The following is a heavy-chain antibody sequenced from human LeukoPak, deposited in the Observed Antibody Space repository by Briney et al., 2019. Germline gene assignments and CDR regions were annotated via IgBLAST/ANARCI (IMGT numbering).Heavy chain of an antibody. CDR2: INPNSGGT. D-gene: IGHD4-17*01. CDR3: ARVPVTPPAYYYGMDV. V-gene: IGHV1-2*02. Sequence: GASVKVSCKASGYTFTGYYMHWVRQAPGQGLEWMGWINPNSGGTNYAQKFQGRVTMTRDTSISTAYMELSRLRSDDTAVYYCARVPVTPPAYYYGMDVWGQGTTVTVSS. CDR1: GYTFTGYY. J-gene: IGHJ6*02.